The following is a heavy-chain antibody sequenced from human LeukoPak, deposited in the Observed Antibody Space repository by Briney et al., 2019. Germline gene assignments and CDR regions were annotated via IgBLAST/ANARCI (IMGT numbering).Heavy chain of an antibody. J-gene: IGHJ3*02. V-gene: IGHV1-24*01. CDR2: FDPEDGET. Sequence: ASVNVSCKVSGYTLNELSMHWVRQAPGKGLEWMGGFDPEDGETIYAQKFQGRVTMTEDTSTDTAYMELSSLRSEDTAVYYCARGSQFGFLPRPTHGMGAFDIWGQGTMVTVSS. D-gene: IGHD3-16*01. CDR1: GYTLNELS. CDR3: ARGSQFGFLPRPTHGMGAFDI.